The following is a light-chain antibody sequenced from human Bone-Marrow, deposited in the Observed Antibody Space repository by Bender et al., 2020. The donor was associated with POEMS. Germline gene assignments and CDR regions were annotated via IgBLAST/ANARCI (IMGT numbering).Light chain of an antibody. CDR2: DVT. J-gene: IGLJ2*01. CDR3: SSWTSNSTTVL. Sequence: QSALTQPASVSGSPGQSITISCAGASSDVGNYHLVSWYQQHPGKAPELMIYDVTVRPSGVSYRFSGSKSGNTATLTISGLQAEDEADYYCSSWTSNSTTVLFGGGTKLTVL. CDR1: SSDVGNYHL. V-gene: IGLV2-14*02.